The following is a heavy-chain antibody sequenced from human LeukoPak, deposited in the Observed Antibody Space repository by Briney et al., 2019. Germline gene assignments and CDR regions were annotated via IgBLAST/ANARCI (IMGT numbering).Heavy chain of an antibody. V-gene: IGHV3-74*01. CDR3: ARGNYHGMDV. D-gene: IGHD3-10*01. Sequence: PGGSLRLSCAASGFTFSTYWMHWDRQAPGKGLVWVSSINSDASRTSHADSVKGRFTISRDNAKNTLYLQLNSLRAEDTAVYYCARGNYHGMDVWGQGTTVTVSS. J-gene: IGHJ6*02. CDR2: INSDASRT. CDR1: GFTFSTYW.